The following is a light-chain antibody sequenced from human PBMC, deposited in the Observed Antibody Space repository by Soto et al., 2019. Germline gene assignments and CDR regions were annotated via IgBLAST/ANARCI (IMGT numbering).Light chain of an antibody. CDR1: QSVDIN. CDR3: QQYRSWPRT. CDR2: GAS. V-gene: IGKV3-15*01. J-gene: IGKJ1*01. Sequence: EVVLTQSTATLSVSPGERVTLSCRASQSVDINLAWYKQKPGQAPRLLIYGASTRATDMPGRFSGRGAGAEFTLTISSLQSEDFAVYYCQQYRSWPRTFGQGTKVDIK.